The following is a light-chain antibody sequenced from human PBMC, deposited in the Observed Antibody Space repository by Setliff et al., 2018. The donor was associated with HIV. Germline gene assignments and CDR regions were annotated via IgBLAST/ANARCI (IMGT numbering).Light chain of an antibody. Sequence: SALTQPRSVSGSRGQTVTFSCTGGSSDVGGYDYVSWYQQHPGKAPKLIIYDVSKRPSGVPARFSGFKSGNTAYLTISGLQPEDEAEYYCGAYTSSSTQVFGTGTKVTV. V-gene: IGLV2-11*01. CDR2: DVS. J-gene: IGLJ1*01. CDR1: SSDVGGYDY. CDR3: GAYTSSSTQV.